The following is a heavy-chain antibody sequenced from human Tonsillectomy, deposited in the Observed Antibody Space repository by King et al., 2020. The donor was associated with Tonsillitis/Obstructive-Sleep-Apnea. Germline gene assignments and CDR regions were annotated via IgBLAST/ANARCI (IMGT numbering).Heavy chain of an antibody. J-gene: IGHJ3*02. D-gene: IGHD3-3*01. CDR2: INPSGGST. V-gene: IGHV1-46*01. Sequence: QLVQSGAEVKKPGASVKVSCKASGYTFTSYYMHWVRQAPGQGLEWMGIINPSGGSTSYAQKFQGRVTMTRDTSTGPVYMELSSLSSEYTAGYYCVRAWGHYDFWSGRPNDAFDIWGQGTMVTVSS. CDR3: VRAWGHYDFWSGRPNDAFDI. CDR1: GYTFTSYY.